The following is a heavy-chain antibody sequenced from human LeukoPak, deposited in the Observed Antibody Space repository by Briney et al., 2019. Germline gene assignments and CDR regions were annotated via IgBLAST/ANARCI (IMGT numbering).Heavy chain of an antibody. V-gene: IGHV4-39*01. CDR2: IYYIRST. CDR1: GGSISSSSYY. D-gene: IGHD4-17*01. J-gene: IGHJ4*02. Sequence: SETLSLTCTVSGGSISSSSYYWGWIRQPPGKGLAWIGSIYYIRSTYYNPSLKSRVTISVDTSNNQFSLKLSSVTAADTAVYYCARMKATVTSFKFDYWGQGTLVTVSS. CDR3: ARMKATVTSFKFDY.